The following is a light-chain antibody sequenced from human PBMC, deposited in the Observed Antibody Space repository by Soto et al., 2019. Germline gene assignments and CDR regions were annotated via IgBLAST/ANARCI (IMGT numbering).Light chain of an antibody. CDR1: QSVSGY. J-gene: IGKJ5*01. CDR3: QQRYNWPIT. CDR2: ADS. V-gene: IGKV3-11*01. Sequence: EILLTQSPATLSLYPGDVATPSCRASQSVSGYIGWYQQKPGQAPRLLIYADSNRATGIPARFSGSGSGTDFTLTISSLEPEDFSVYYCQQRYNWPITFGQGTRLEIK.